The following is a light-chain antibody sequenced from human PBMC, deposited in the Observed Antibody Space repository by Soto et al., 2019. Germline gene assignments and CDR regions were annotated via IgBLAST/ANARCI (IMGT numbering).Light chain of an antibody. CDR1: SSDVGGYNY. CDR2: EVS. Sequence: QSALTQPPSASGSPGQSVTLSCTGTSSDVGGYNYVSWYQQHPGKAPKLIIYEVSQRPSGVPDRFSGSKSGNTASLTVSGLQAEDEAVYHCSSYAGSNNVVLGGGTKLTVL. J-gene: IGLJ2*01. V-gene: IGLV2-8*01. CDR3: SSYAGSNNVV.